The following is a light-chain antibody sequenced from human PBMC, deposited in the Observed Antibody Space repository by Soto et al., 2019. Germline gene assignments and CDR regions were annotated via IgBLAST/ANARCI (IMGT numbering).Light chain of an antibody. Sequence: SYELTQPPSVSVAPGQTARITCGGNNIGSKNVHWYQQKPGQAPVLVVYDDRARPSGIPERFSGSNSGSSATLTISRVEAGDEADYYCQVWDSSTDQNVVFGGGTKLTVL. CDR3: QVWDSSTDQNVV. CDR1: NIGSKN. J-gene: IGLJ2*01. CDR2: DDR. V-gene: IGLV3-21*02.